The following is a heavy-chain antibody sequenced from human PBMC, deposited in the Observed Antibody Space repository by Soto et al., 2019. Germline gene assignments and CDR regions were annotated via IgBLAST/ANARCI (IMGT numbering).Heavy chain of an antibody. CDR1: GYTFINYY. Sequence: QVQLVQSGAEVKKPGAPVKVSCMASGYTFINYYIHWVRQAPGQGLEWMGVIDPRGGITGFAENFRGRVTTTRATATNTVYTELNTLSSEDMAVYYCARDVGSGDILAGFYPPFDYWGQVTPVIVSA. CDR2: IDPRGGIT. J-gene: IGHJ4*02. V-gene: IGHV1-46*01. CDR3: ARDVGSGDILAGFYPPFDY. D-gene: IGHD3-9*01.